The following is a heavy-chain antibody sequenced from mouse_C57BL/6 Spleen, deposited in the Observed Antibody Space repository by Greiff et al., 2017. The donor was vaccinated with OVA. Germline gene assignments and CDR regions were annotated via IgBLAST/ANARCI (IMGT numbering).Heavy chain of an antibody. V-gene: IGHV1-42*01. Sequence: VQLQQSGPELVKPGASVKISCKASGYSFTGYYMNWVKQSPEKSLEWIGEINPSTGGTTYNQKFKAKATLTVDKSSSTAYMQLKSLTSEDSAVYYCARGNYIYYAMDYWGQGTSVTVPS. CDR1: GYSFTGYY. D-gene: IGHD2-12*01. J-gene: IGHJ4*01. CDR2: INPSTGGT. CDR3: ARGNYIYYAMDY.